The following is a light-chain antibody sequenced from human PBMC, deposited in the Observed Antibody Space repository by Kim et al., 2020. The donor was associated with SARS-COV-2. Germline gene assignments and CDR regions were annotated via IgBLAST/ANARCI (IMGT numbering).Light chain of an antibody. Sequence: SACVGDRVIITCRASQNVGNWVAWYQQKPGKAPNLLLYDASSLESVVPSRFSGSGSGTEFTLTISSLQADDFATYYCQQYGTYWTFGQGTKVDIK. CDR2: DAS. V-gene: IGKV1-5*01. CDR1: QNVGNW. CDR3: QQYGTYWT. J-gene: IGKJ1*01.